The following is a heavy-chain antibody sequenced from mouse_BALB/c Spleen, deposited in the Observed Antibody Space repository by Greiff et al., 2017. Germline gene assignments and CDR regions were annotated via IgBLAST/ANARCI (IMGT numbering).Heavy chain of an antibody. CDR2: INPSSGYT. D-gene: IGHD1-1*01. J-gene: IGHJ3*01. Sequence: VKLQESAAELARPGASVKMSCKASGYTFTSYTMHWVKQRPGQGLEWIGYINPSSGYTEYNQKFKDKTTLTADKSSSTAYMQLSSLTSEDSAVYYCARRTTGFAYWGQGTLVTVSA. CDR3: ARRTTGFAY. CDR1: GYTFTSYT. V-gene: IGHV1-4*02.